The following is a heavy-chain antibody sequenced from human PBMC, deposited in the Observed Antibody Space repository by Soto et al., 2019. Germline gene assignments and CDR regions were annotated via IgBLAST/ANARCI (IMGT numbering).Heavy chain of an antibody. CDR1: GFTFSSYS. V-gene: IGHV3-21*01. J-gene: IGHJ4*02. D-gene: IGHD6-19*01. Sequence: EVQLVESGGGLVKPGGSLRLSCAASGFTFSSYSMNWVRQAPGKGLEWVSSISSSSSYIYYADSVKGRFTISRDNAKNSLYLQMKSLRAEDKAVYYCARDGPTLSSGWLGYWGQGTLVTVSS. CDR2: ISSSSSYI. CDR3: ARDGPTLSSGWLGY.